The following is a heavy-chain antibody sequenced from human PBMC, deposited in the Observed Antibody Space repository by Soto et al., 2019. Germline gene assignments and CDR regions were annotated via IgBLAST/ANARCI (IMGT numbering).Heavy chain of an antibody. V-gene: IGHV3-23*01. CDR3: AKGRDWNDVRWFDP. Sequence: PGGSLRLSCAASGFTLSSDAMSWVRQAPGKGLEWVSAISGSGGSTYYADSVRGRFTISRDNSKNTLYLQMNSLRAEDTAVYYCAKGRDWNDVRWFDPWGQGTLVTVSS. J-gene: IGHJ5*02. CDR1: GFTLSSDA. CDR2: ISGSGGST. D-gene: IGHD1-1*01.